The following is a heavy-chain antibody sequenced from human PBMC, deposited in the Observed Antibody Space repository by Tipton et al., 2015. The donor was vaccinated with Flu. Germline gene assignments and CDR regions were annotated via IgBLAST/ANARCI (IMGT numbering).Heavy chain of an antibody. CDR3: ARGDGYNFDY. V-gene: IGHV4-38-2*01. Sequence: TLSLTCAVSGYSISSAYYWAWIRQSPGKGLEWIGNIYHSGSTFYNPSLKSRVTISVDTSKNQSSLKLSSVTAADTAVYYCARGDGYNFDYWGQGTLVTVSS. D-gene: IGHD5-24*01. CDR1: GYSISSAYY. J-gene: IGHJ4*02. CDR2: IYHSGST.